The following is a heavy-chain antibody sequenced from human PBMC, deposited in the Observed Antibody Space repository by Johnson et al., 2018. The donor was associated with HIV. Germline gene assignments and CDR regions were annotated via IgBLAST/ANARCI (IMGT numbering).Heavy chain of an antibody. Sequence: QVYLVESGGGLIQPGGSLRLSCAASGFTVSSNYMSWIRQAPGKGLEWVSYISSSGSTIYYADSVKGRFTISRDNAQNSLYLQMNSLRAEDTAVYYCARDHTRIQLWLRGAFDIRGQGTMVTVSS. CDR3: ARDHTRIQLWLRGAFDI. J-gene: IGHJ3*02. D-gene: IGHD5-18*01. CDR1: GFTVSSNY. V-gene: IGHV3-11*04. CDR2: ISSSGSTI.